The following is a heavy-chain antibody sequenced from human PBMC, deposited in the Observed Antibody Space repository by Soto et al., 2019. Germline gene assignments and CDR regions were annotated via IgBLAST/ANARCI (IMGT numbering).Heavy chain of an antibody. Sequence: EVQLVESGGGLVQPGGSLRLSCAASGFTVSSNYMSWVRQAPGKGLEWVTIIYSGGSTYYAGSVKGRFSISRDKSKNTVYLQMNSLRGEDTAVYYCAQGVLSPVYNWGQGTRVTASP. D-gene: IGHD2-15*01. CDR2: IYSGGST. V-gene: IGHV3-66*01. J-gene: IGHJ4*02. CDR3: AQGVLSPVYN. CDR1: GFTVSSNY.